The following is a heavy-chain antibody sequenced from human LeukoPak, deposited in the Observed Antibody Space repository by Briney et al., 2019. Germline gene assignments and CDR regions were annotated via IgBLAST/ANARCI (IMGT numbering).Heavy chain of an antibody. CDR2: IKQDGSEK. D-gene: IGHD3-16*02. J-gene: IGHJ4*02. V-gene: IGHV3-7*01. CDR1: GFTFSSYW. Sequence: GGSLRLSCEASGFTFSSYWMSWVRQAPGKGLEWVANIKQDGSEKYYVDSVKGRFTISRDNAKNSLYLQMNSLRAEDTAVYYCASGIVTFDYWGQGTLVTVSS. CDR3: ASGIVTFDY.